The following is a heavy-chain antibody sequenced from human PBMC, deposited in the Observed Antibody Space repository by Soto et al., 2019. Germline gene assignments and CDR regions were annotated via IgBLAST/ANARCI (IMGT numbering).Heavy chain of an antibody. Sequence: EVQLVESGGGLVKPGGSLRLSCAASGFTFSSYSMNWVRQSPGKGLEWVSSISSSSSYIYYADSVKGRFTISRDNAKNSQYLQMKSLRAEDTAVYYCSSTSIAARPGYFDYWGQGTLVTVSS. J-gene: IGHJ4*02. V-gene: IGHV3-21*01. CDR3: SSTSIAARPGYFDY. D-gene: IGHD6-6*01. CDR1: GFTFSSYS. CDR2: ISSSSSYI.